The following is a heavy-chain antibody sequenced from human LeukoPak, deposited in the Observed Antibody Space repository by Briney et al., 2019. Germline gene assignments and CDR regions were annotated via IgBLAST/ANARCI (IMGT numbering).Heavy chain of an antibody. D-gene: IGHD3-22*01. CDR1: GGSISSSSYY. CDR2: IYYSGST. J-gene: IGHJ4*02. CDR3: ARHSSSYYDSSGLFDY. Sequence: SETLSLTWTVAGGSISSSSYYWGWIRQPPGKGLEWIGRIYYSGSTYYNPSLKSRVTISVDTSKNQFSLKLSSVTAADTAVYYCARHSSSYYDSSGLFDYWGQGTLVTVSS. V-gene: IGHV4-39*01.